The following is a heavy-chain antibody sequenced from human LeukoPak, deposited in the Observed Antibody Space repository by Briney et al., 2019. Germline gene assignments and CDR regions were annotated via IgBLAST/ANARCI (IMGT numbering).Heavy chain of an antibody. CDR2: ISSSSSYI. Sequence: GGSLRLSCAASGFTFSSCSMNWVRQAPGRGLEWVSSISSSSSYICYADSVKGRFTISRDNAKNSLYLQMNSLRAEDTAVYYCARVGDPWYFDYWGQGTLVTVSS. V-gene: IGHV3-21*01. CDR1: GFTFSSCS. J-gene: IGHJ4*02. CDR3: ARVGDPWYFDY. D-gene: IGHD2-21*02.